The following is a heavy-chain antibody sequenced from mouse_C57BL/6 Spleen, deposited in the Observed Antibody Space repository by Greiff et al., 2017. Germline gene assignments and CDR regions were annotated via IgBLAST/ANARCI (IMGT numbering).Heavy chain of an antibody. J-gene: IGHJ4*01. CDR1: GYAFSRSW. CDR3: ARGASYYAMDY. Sequence: VQLQQSGPELVKPGASVKISCKASGYAFSRSWLNWVKQRPGKGLEWIGRLYPGDGDTNYNGKFKGKATLTADKSSSTAYMQLSTLTSEDSAVYFCARGASYYAMDYWGQGTSVTVSS. CDR2: LYPGDGDT. V-gene: IGHV1-82*01. D-gene: IGHD6-1*01.